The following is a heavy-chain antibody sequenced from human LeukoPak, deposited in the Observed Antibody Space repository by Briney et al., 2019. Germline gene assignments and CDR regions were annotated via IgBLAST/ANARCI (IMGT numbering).Heavy chain of an antibody. CDR1: GYSFTSCW. Sequence: GESLKISCKGSGYSFTSCWIGWVRQMPGKGLEWMGIIYPGDSDTRYSPSFQGQVTISADKSISTAYLQWSSLKASDTAMYYCARHDSSSSSEAGFDYYYGMDVWGQGTTVTVSS. CDR3: ARHDSSSSSEAGFDYYYGMDV. J-gene: IGHJ6*02. CDR2: IYPGDSDT. D-gene: IGHD6-6*01. V-gene: IGHV5-51*01.